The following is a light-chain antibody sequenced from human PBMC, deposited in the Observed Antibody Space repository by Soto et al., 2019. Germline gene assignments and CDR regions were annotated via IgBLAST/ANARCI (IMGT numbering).Light chain of an antibody. CDR1: QSLLHSNGYNY. CDR2: LGS. J-gene: IGKJ4*01. V-gene: IGKV2-28*01. CDR3: MQALQTPLT. Sequence: DIVMTQSPLSLPVTAGELASISCRSSQSLLHSNGYNYLDWYLQKPGQSPQLLIYLGSNRASGVPDRFSGSGSGTDFTLKISRVEAEDVGVYYCMQALQTPLTFGGGTKVDIK.